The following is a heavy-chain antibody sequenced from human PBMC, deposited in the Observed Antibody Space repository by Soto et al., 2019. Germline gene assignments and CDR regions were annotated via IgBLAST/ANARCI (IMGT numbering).Heavy chain of an antibody. J-gene: IGHJ4*02. Sequence: QVQLVESGGGVVQPGRSLRLSCAASGFTFSTYAMHWVRQAPGKGLEWVAVISYDGSNKHYADSVKGPFTISRDNAKNTLYLQMNSLSAEDTAVYYCARPPVIYIVVHPDYWGQGTLVTVSS. CDR3: ARPPVIYIVVHPDY. D-gene: IGHD2-15*01. CDR1: GFTFSTYA. CDR2: ISYDGSNK. V-gene: IGHV3-30*04.